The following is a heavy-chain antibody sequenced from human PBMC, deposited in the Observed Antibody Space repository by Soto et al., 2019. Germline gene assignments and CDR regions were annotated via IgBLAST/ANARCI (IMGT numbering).Heavy chain of an antibody. J-gene: IGHJ4*02. CDR3: TRLISAAQDY. D-gene: IGHD3-10*01. CDR2: IRDRAYNYAT. Sequence: EVLLVKSRGGLVQPGGSLKLSCAASGFVFKDSSIHWVRQASGKGLEWIGRIRDRAYNYATAYAASVKGRFTISRDDSNNMAYLQMNGLETEDTAIYYCTRLISAAQDYWGQGTQVTVSS. V-gene: IGHV3-73*01. CDR1: GFVFKDSS.